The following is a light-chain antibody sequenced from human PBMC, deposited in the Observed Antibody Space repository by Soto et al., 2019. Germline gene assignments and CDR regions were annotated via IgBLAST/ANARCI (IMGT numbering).Light chain of an antibody. J-gene: IGKJ1*01. Sequence: EIVLPQSPGTLSLSPGEGATLSCRASQSVSSSYLAWYQQKPGQAPRLLIYGASSRATGIPDRFSGGGSGTDFTLTISRLEPEDFAVYYCQQYDNSPWTFGQGTKVEIK. CDR3: QQYDNSPWT. CDR2: GAS. V-gene: IGKV3-20*01. CDR1: QSVSSSY.